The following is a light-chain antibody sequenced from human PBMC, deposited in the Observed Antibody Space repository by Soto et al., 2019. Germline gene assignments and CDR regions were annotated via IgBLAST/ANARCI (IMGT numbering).Light chain of an antibody. CDR1: SSNIGDNS. CDR2: DNN. CDR3: ATWDSALSAGV. J-gene: IGLJ3*02. Sequence: QSVLTQPPSMSAAPGQMVAISCSGTSSNIGDNSVSWYQHFPGTAPKVLIYDNNRQPSGIPDPFSGSKSGTSATLTIIGLQTGDEADYYCATWDSALSAGVFGGGTKLTVL. V-gene: IGLV1-51*01.